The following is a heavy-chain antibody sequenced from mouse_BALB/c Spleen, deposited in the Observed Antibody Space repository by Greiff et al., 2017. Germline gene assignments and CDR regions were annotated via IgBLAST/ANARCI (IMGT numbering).Heavy chain of an antibody. CDR1: GYTFTSSW. J-gene: IGHJ4*01. D-gene: IGHD2-4*01. CDR3: ARPSYDYDVYYYAMDY. Sequence: VQLQQPGSVLVRPGASVKLSCKASGYTFTSSWMHWVKQRPEQGLEWIGRIDPANGNTKYDPKFQGKATITADTSSNTAYLQLSSLTSEDTAVYYCARPSYDYDVYYYAMDYWGQGTSVTVSS. CDR2: IDPANGNT. V-gene: IGHV14-3*02.